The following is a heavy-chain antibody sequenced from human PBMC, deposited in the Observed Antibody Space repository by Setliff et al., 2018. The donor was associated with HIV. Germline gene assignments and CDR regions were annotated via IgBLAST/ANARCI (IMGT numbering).Heavy chain of an antibody. J-gene: IGHJ4*02. CDR3: ARVATVSHPGDYFDY. CDR1: GYTFSNYD. Sequence: GASVKVSCKASGYTFSNYDINWVRQATGQGLEWVGWMNPNSVNTGYAQKFQGRVTLTRNTSISTAYMELSSLRSEDTAVYSCARVATVSHPGDYFDYWGQGTLVTVSS. CDR2: MNPNSVNT. V-gene: IGHV1-8*01. D-gene: IGHD4-4*01.